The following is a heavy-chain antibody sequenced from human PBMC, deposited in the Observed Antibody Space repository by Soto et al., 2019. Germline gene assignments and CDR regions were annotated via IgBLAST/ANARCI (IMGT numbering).Heavy chain of an antibody. V-gene: IGHV3-21*01. D-gene: IGHD3-22*01. J-gene: IGHJ5*02. CDR1: GFTFSSYS. CDR2: ISSSSSYI. CDR3: ARGTITMILSGPPGWFDP. Sequence: EVQLVESGGGLVKPGGSLRLSCAASGFTFSSYSMNWVRQAPGKGLEWVSSISSSSSYIYYADSVKGRFTISRDNAKNSLYLQMNSLRAEDTAVYYCARGTITMILSGPPGWFDPWGQGTLVTVSS.